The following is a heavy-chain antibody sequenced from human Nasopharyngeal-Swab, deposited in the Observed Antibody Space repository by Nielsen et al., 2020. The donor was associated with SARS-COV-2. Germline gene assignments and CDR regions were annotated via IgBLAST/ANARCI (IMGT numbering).Heavy chain of an antibody. V-gene: IGHV4-59*01. J-gene: IGHJ5*02. Sequence: LQAPGKGLEWIGYIYYSGGANYNLSLKSRVTISVDTSKNQFSLKLNSVTAADTAVYYCAKYAHYDFLSGYHLGWFDPWGQGTLVTVSS. CDR2: IYYSGGA. CDR3: AKYAHYDFLSGYHLGWFDP. D-gene: IGHD3-3*01.